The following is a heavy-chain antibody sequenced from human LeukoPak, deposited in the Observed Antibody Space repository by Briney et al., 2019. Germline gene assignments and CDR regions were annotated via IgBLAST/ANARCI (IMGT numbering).Heavy chain of an antibody. CDR3: AGLNYYDSSDHYYYYGMDV. J-gene: IGHJ6*02. CDR2: IIPIFGTA. CDR1: GGTLSSYA. D-gene: IGHD3-22*01. Sequence: GASVKVSCKASGGTLSSYAISWVRQAPGQGLEWMGGIIPIFGTANYAQKFQGRVTITADESTSTAYMELSSLRSEDTAVYYCAGLNYYDSSDHYYYYGMDVWGQGTTVTVSS. V-gene: IGHV1-69*13.